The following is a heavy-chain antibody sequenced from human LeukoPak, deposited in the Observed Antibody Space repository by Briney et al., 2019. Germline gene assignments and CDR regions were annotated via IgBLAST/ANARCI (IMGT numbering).Heavy chain of an antibody. CDR2: ISSNGGST. D-gene: IGHD1-26*01. V-gene: IGHV3-64*01. CDR3: ARGGPIVGSTNRYYFVY. Sequence: PGGSLRLSCEASGFTFSSYAMHWVRQAPGKGLEYVSVISSNGGSTYYANSVKGRFTISRDNSKNTLYLQMGSLRAEDMSVYYCARGGPIVGSTNRYYFVYWGQGTLVTVSS. CDR1: GFTFSSYA. J-gene: IGHJ4*02.